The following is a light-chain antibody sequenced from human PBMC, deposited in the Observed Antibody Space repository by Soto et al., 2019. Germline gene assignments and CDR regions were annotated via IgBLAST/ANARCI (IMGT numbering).Light chain of an antibody. J-gene: IGKJ2*01. CDR3: QQYNKSPPYT. V-gene: IGKV3-15*01. CDR1: QSVSSN. CDR2: GAS. Sequence: EIVMTQSPATLSVSPGERATLSCRASQSVSSNLAWYQQKPGQAPRLLIYGASTRATGIPARFSGSGSGTDFTLTISSLQSEDFAVYYCQQYNKSPPYTLGQGTKLEIK.